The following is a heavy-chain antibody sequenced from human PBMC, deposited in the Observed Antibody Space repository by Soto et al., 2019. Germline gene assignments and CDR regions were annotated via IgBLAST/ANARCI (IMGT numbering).Heavy chain of an antibody. CDR1: GLAFIRFG. V-gene: IGHV3-7*01. J-gene: IGHJ4*02. D-gene: IGHD2-2*01. Sequence: EVQLVESGGGLVQPGGSLRLSCVVSGLAFIRFGMGGSPRARGRGRGGGPNINQDESESYYGGSVKGRFTISRDNANNSLYLQMTSLRAEDTAVYYCARPARECNSPGCANWGQGTLVTVSS. CDR2: INQDESES. CDR3: ARPARECNSPGCAN.